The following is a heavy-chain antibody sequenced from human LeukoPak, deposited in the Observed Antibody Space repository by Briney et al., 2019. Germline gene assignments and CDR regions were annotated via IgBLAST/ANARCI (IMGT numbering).Heavy chain of an antibody. CDR1: GFSLSTSEVG. CDR3: AHIKGGGNSGYFDY. Sequence: SGPTLVKPTQTLTLTCTFSGFSLSTSEVGVGWIRQPPGKALEWVALIYWNDDERYSPSLKSRLTITKDTSKNQVVLTMTNMDPVDTATYFCAHIKGGGNSGYFDYWGQGTLVTVSS. D-gene: IGHD4-23*01. J-gene: IGHJ4*02. V-gene: IGHV2-5*01. CDR2: IYWNDDE.